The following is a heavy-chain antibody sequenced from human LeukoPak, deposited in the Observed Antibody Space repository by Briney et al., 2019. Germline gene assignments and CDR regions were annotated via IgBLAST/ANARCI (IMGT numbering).Heavy chain of an antibody. D-gene: IGHD3-9*01. V-gene: IGHV1-2*02. CDR3: AKPYYDILTGYSYFDY. CDR1: GYTFTGYY. Sequence: ASVKVSCKASGYTFTGYYMDWVRQAPGQGLEWMGWINPNSGGTNYAQKFQGRVTMSRDTSISTAYMELSRLRSDDTAVYYCAKPYYDILTGYSYFDYCGEGTLDTVSS. J-gene: IGHJ4*02. CDR2: INPNSGGT.